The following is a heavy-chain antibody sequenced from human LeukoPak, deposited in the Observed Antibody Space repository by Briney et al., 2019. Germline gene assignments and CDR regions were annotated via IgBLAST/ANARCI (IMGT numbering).Heavy chain of an antibody. CDR3: ARHNRGFLDY. CDR2: INHSGGT. CDR1: GGSFSGYS. J-gene: IGHJ4*02. V-gene: IGHV4-34*01. Sequence: SETLSLTCAVYGGSFSGYSWTWIRQPPGKGLEWIGEINHSGGTNYNPSLKSRVTISVDTSKNQFSLKLSSVTAADTAVYYCARHNRGFLDYWGQGTLVTVSS. D-gene: IGHD3-22*01.